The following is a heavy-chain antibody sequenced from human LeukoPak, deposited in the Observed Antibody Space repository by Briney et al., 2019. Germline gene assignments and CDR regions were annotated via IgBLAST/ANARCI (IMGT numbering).Heavy chain of an antibody. J-gene: IGHJ3*02. CDR1: GGSFSGYY. D-gene: IGHD3-22*01. Sequence: SETLSLTCAVYGGSFSGYYWSWIRQPPGKVLEWIGEINHSGSTNYNPSLKSRVTISVDTSKNQFSLKLSSVTAADTAVYYCARGGSGYYRHDAFDIWGQGTMVTVSS. V-gene: IGHV4-34*01. CDR2: INHSGST. CDR3: ARGGSGYYRHDAFDI.